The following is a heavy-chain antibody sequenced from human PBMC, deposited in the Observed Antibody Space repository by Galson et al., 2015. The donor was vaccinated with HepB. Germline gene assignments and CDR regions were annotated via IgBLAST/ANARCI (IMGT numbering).Heavy chain of an antibody. CDR3: ARYSGYDAGXDV. J-gene: IGHJ6*02. CDR2: IIPIFGTA. V-gene: IGHV1-69*13. CDR1: GGTXXSXA. Sequence: SVKVSCKASGGTXXSXAISXXGQAPGQGLEWMGGIIPIFGTANYAQKFQGRVTITADESTSTAYMELSSLRSEDTAVYYCARYSGYDAGXDVWGQGTTVTXSS. D-gene: IGHD5-12*01.